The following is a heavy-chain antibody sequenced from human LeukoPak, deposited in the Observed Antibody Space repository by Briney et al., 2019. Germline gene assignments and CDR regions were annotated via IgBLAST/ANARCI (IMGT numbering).Heavy chain of an antibody. CDR3: ARDGVRWELSSAFDI. D-gene: IGHD4-23*01. J-gene: IGHJ3*02. V-gene: IGHV1-18*01. Sequence: PLASVKVSCKASGYTFSNYGISWVRQAPGQGLEWMGWISAYTGNTNSAQKLQGRVTMTTDTSTSTAYMELRSLRSDDTAVYYCARDGVRWELSSAFDIWGQGTMVTVSS. CDR2: ISAYTGNT. CDR1: GYTFSNYG.